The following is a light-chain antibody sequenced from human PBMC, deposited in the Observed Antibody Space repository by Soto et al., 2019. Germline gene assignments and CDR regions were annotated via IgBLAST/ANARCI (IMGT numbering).Light chain of an antibody. J-gene: IGLJ3*02. CDR1: SSDVGAYNY. V-gene: IGLV2-14*01. Sequence: QSALTQPASVSGSPGQSITITCTGTSSDVGAYNYVSWYQQHPGKAPKLMIYEVSNRPSGVSNRFSGSKSGNTASLTISGLAAEDEGDYYCSSYTSGSTWVFGGGTKLTVL. CDR3: SSYTSGSTWV. CDR2: EVS.